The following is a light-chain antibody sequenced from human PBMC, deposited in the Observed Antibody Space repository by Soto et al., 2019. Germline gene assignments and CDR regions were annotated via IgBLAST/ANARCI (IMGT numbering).Light chain of an antibody. Sequence: QSVLTQPASVSGSPGQSITISCTGTSSDVGGYNFVSWYQQHPGKAPKFIIYDVRNRPSGVSNRFSGSRSGNTASLTISGLQAEDEADYYCSSYASSSTVIFGGGTKLNVL. CDR2: DVR. CDR3: SSYASSSTVI. J-gene: IGLJ2*01. CDR1: SSDVGGYNF. V-gene: IGLV2-14*03.